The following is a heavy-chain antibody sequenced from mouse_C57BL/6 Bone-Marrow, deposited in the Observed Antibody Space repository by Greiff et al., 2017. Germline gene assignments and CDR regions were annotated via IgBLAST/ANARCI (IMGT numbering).Heavy chain of an antibody. CDR3: ANYYGSSYEGFAY. J-gene: IGHJ3*01. Sequence: EVQLVESGGGLVKPGGSLKLSCAASGFTFSDYGMHWVRQAPEKGLEWVAYISSGSSTIYYADTVKGRFTISRDNAKNTLFLQMTSLRSEDTAMYYCANYYGSSYEGFAYWGQGTLVTVSA. CDR1: GFTFSDYG. V-gene: IGHV5-17*01. CDR2: ISSGSSTI. D-gene: IGHD1-1*01.